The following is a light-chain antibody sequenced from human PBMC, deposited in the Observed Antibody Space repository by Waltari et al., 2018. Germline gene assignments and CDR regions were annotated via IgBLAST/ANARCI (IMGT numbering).Light chain of an antibody. CDR3: TSRDISGDVV. CDR1: SLRTYY. V-gene: IGLV3-19*01. CDR2: GKT. J-gene: IGLJ2*01. Sequence: SSELTQDPAVSVALGQTVGITCQGDSLRTYYGSLCRQKPGQAPVLVIYGKTNRPSGIPDRFSASSSGNTASLTITGAQAEDEAHYYCTSRDISGDVVFGGGTKLTVL.